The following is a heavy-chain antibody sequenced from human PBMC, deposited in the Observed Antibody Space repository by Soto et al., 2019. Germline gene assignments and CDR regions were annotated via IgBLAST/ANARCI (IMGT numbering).Heavy chain of an antibody. CDR2: IDPADSST. V-gene: IGHV5-10-1*01. CDR1: EYKCVDYG. J-gene: IGHJ4*02. D-gene: IGHD2-21*02. CDR3: ARLYGRRGLTADSADFDN. Sequence: RVPRSVSEYKCVDYGVSRVLQKPRQGPAWMGRIDPADSSTKYSPSVQGLVTISVEKSISSAYLHWSSLRASDTAMYYCARLYGRRGLTADSADFDNRGQGPFVTVSS.